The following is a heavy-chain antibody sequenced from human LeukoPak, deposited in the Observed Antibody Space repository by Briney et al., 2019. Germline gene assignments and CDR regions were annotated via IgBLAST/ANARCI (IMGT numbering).Heavy chain of an antibody. V-gene: IGHV3-43*01. Sequence: GGSLRLSCAASGFKFDDYSMHWVRQAPGKGLEWVSLINRDGGRTFYADSVKGRFTISRDNSKNTLYLQMNSLRAEDTAVYYCAKDHYGSGSSAGYWGQGTLVTVSS. J-gene: IGHJ4*02. CDR1: GFKFDDYS. CDR3: AKDHYGSGSSAGY. CDR2: INRDGGRT. D-gene: IGHD3-10*01.